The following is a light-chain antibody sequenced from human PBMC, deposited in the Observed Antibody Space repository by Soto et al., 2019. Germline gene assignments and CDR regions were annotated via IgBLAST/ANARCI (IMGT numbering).Light chain of an antibody. J-gene: IGKJ1*01. CDR2: KAS. CDR3: QQYNSYSSGT. V-gene: IGKV1-5*03. CDR1: QSISTW. Sequence: DIQMTQSPSTLSASVGDRVTITCRASQSISTWLAWYQQKPGKAPNLLIYKASSLESGVPSRFSGSGSGTEFTLIISSLQPDDFATYYCQQYNSYSSGTFGQGTKVEIK.